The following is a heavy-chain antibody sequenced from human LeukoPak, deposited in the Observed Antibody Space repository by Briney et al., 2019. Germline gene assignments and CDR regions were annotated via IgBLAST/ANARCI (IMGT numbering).Heavy chain of an antibody. V-gene: IGHV2-70*01. J-gene: IGHJ4*02. CDR2: IDGDGDR. Sequence: SGPALVKPTETLTLTCTFSGFSFSTSGLYMSWIRQPPGKALQWLAHIDGDGDRYYSTSLETRLTISSDTSKNQVVLTLTNMDPADTATYYCARIRYTTAWSPFDYWGRGTLVTVSS. D-gene: IGHD6-19*01. CDR1: GFSFSTSGLY. CDR3: ARIRYTTAWSPFDY.